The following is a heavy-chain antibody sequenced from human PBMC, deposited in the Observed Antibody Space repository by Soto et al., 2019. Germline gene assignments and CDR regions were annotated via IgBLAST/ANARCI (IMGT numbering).Heavy chain of an antibody. CDR3: ARDFSQSSWYEGRFDP. V-gene: IGHV1-2*02. CDR1: GYTFTGYY. CDR2: IHLNSGGT. Sequence: ASVKVSCKASGYTFTGYYVHWVRQAPGHGLEWLGWIHLNSGGTNYAQSFQGRVTMTRDMSVSTVYMEMTGLSSDDTAVYYCARDFSQSSWYEGRFDPWGQGTLVTVSS. J-gene: IGHJ5*02. D-gene: IGHD6-13*01.